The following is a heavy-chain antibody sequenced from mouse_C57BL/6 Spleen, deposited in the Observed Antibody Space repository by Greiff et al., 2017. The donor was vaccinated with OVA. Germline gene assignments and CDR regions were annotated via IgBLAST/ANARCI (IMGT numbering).Heavy chain of an antibody. CDR2: IDPEDGDT. J-gene: IGHJ2*01. CDR3: AVYITAVVADDD. Sequence: VQLQQSGAELVKPGASVKLSCTASGYTFTDYYMHWVKQRTEQGLEWIGRIDPEDGDTNYTPKFQGKATMTADTSSSTAYLQLRSLTSEDSAVDYCAVYITAVVADDDWGKGTTLTVSS. D-gene: IGHD1-1*01. CDR1: GYTFTDYY. V-gene: IGHV14-2*01.